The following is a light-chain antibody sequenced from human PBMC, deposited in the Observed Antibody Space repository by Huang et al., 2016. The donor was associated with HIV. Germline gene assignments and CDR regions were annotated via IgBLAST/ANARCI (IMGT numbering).Light chain of an antibody. CDR1: QSVNSN. J-gene: IGKJ1*01. Sequence: ETVMTQSPATLSVSPGERATLSCRASQSVNSNLAWYQQKPGQAPRLLIYGASTRATASPARFSGSGSGTEFTLTISSLQSEDFAVYYCQQYNNWPPWTFGQGTKVEIK. CDR2: GAS. V-gene: IGKV3-15*01. CDR3: QQYNNWPPWT.